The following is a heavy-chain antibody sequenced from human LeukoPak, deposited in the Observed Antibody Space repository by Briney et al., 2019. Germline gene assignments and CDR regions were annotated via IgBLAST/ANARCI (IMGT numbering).Heavy chain of an antibody. V-gene: IGHV3-11*06. Sequence: PGGSLRLSCTASGFSFSDYYMSWIRQAPGKGLEWISYISSRSTYISDADSVKGRFTISRDNAKNLLFPQMNSLRVEDTALYYCARGGTGAFDYWGQGILDTVSS. D-gene: IGHD2-8*02. CDR2: ISSRSTYI. CDR3: ARGGTGAFDY. J-gene: IGHJ4*02. CDR1: GFSFSDYY.